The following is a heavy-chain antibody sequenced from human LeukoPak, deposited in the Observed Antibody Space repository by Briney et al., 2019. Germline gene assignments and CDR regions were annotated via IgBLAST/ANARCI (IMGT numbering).Heavy chain of an antibody. J-gene: IGHJ5*02. CDR3: ARYQNNWFDP. Sequence: ASVKVSCKASGYTFTRYYMYWVRQAPGQGLEWMGIINPSGGSTTHAQKFQGRVTMTRDTSISTAYMELSRLRSDDTAVYYCARYQNNWFDPWGQGTLVTVSS. CDR2: INPSGGST. CDR1: GYTFTRYY. V-gene: IGHV1-46*01.